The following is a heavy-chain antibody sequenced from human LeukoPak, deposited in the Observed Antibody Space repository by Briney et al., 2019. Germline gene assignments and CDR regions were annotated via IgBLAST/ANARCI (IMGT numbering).Heavy chain of an antibody. D-gene: IGHD3-22*01. V-gene: IGHV1-69*04. J-gene: IGHJ4*02. CDR3: ARVYYDSSGYPVGFDY. Sequence: SVKVSCKASGGTFSSYAISWVRQAPGQGLEWMGRIIPILGIANYAQKFQGRVTITADKSTSTAYMELSSLGSEDTAVYYCARVYYDSSGYPVGFDYWGQGTLVTVSS. CDR2: IIPILGIA. CDR1: GGTFSSYA.